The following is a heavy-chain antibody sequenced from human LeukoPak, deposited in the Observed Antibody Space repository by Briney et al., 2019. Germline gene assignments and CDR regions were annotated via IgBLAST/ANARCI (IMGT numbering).Heavy chain of an antibody. CDR1: GYTFTNYC. J-gene: IGHJ6*02. D-gene: IGHD2-21*01. V-gene: IGHV5-51*01. CDR2: ICPGDSDT. CDR3: ARLGPILLGRPEYYYYDMDV. Sequence: PGESLKISCKGSGYTFTNYCTGWVRQMPGKGLEWMGIICPGDSDTRYSPSFQGQVTISADKSITTAYLQWSSLKASDTAMYYCARLGPILLGRPEYYYYDMDVWGQGTTVSVSS.